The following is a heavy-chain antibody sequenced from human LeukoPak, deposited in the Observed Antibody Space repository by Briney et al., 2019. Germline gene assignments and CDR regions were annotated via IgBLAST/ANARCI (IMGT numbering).Heavy chain of an antibody. CDR3: ARFYGGSAFDI. V-gene: IGHV3-23*01. CDR1: GFTFSSYA. Sequence: GGSLRLSCAASGFTFSSYAMSWVRKAPGKGQEWVSAISGSGGSTYYADSVKGRFTISRDNAKNTLYLHMNSLRVEDTAAYYCARFYGGSAFDIWGQGTMVTVSS. J-gene: IGHJ3*02. CDR2: ISGSGGST. D-gene: IGHD3-16*01.